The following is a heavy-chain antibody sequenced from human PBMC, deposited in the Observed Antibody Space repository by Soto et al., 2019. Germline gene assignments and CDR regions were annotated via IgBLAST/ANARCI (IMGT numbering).Heavy chain of an antibody. V-gene: IGHV3-33*01. CDR3: VRVRNNNDQRLDV. CDR2: SWYDGKT. CDR1: GITLAAHG. Sequence: QEQLVESGGGMVHPGTSLRLSCVTSGITLAAHGMHWVRQAPGTGLEWVALSWYDGKTFYGDSVKGRFTISRDASTVFLEMRSLRPDESAVDFCVRVRNNNDQRLDVWGQGATVVVS. D-gene: IGHD6-25*01. J-gene: IGHJ6*02.